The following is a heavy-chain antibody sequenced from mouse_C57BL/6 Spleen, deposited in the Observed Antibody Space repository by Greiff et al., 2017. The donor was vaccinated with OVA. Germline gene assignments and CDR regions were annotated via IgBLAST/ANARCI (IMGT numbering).Heavy chain of an antibody. J-gene: IGHJ3*01. CDR3: ARSGHSAWFAY. V-gene: IGHV1-4*01. Sequence: VKLMESGAELARPGASVKMSCKASGYTFTSYTMHWVKQRPGQGLEWIGYINPSSGYTKYNQKFKDKATLTADKSSSTAYMQLSSLTSEDSAVYYCARSGHSAWFAYWGQGTLVTVSA. CDR2: INPSSGYT. D-gene: IGHD3-1*01. CDR1: GYTFTSYT.